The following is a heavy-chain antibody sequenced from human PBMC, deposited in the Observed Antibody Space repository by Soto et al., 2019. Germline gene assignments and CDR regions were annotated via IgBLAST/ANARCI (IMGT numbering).Heavy chain of an antibody. J-gene: IGHJ6*02. V-gene: IGHV4-34*01. CDR2: INHSGST. D-gene: IGHD2-15*01. CDR3: ARAPRVAPYYYGMDV. CDR1: GGSFSGYY. Sequence: QVQLQQWGAGLLKPSETLSLTCAVYGGSFSGYYWSWIRQPPGKGLEWIGEINHSGSTNYNPSLKCRVTISVDTPKNQFSLKLSPVTAADTAVYYCARAPRVAPYYYGMDVWGQGTTVTVSS.